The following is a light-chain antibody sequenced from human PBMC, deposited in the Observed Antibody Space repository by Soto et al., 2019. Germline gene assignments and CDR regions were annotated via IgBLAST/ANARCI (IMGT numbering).Light chain of an antibody. CDR3: QPYGSSGT. CDR1: QSVINNY. J-gene: IGKJ1*01. V-gene: IGKV3-20*01. Sequence: LVLTQSASTRSLSPGERATLSCRSSQSVINNYLAWYQQTPGEAPRLLSYGASNRATGIPDRFSGSGSGTDFTLTISRLEPEDFVVYYCQPYGSSGTFGQGTKVDIK. CDR2: GAS.